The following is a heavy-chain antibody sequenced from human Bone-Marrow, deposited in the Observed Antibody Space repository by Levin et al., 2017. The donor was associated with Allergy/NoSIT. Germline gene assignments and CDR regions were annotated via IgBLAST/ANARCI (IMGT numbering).Heavy chain of an antibody. CDR1: EFNVRNNY. V-gene: IGHV3-66*04. CDR3: VRRWQ. CDR2: MYSGGST. J-gene: IGHJ4*02. Sequence: GESLKISCEVSEFNVRNNYMSWVRQAPGKGLEWVSFMYSGGSTHYAESVKGRFTISRDNTKNTLHLQMNSLRDEDTAVYYWVRRWQWGQGTLVTVSS. D-gene: IGHD2-15*01.